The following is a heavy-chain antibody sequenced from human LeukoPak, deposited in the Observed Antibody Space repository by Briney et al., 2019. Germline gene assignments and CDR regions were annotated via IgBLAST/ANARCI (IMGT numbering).Heavy chain of an antibody. CDR2: ISSNGGST. D-gene: IGHD1-26*01. J-gene: IGHJ4*02. V-gene: IGHV3-64*01. Sequence: GGSLRLSCAASGFTFSSYAMHWVRQAPGKGLQYVSAISSNGGSTYYANSLKGRFTISRDNSKNTLYLQMGSLRAEDMAVYYCARRGSYYGDSMDYWGQGTLVIVSS. CDR1: GFTFSSYA. CDR3: ARRGSYYGDSMDY.